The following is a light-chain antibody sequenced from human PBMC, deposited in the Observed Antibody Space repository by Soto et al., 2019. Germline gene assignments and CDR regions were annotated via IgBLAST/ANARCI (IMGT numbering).Light chain of an antibody. CDR1: QSVSSIY. CDR2: GAS. J-gene: IGKJ4*01. CDR3: QQYGSSALT. Sequence: EIVLTLSPGTLSLSPGERATLSCRASQSVSSIYLAWYQQKPGQAPRLLIYGASSRPTGIPDRFSGSGSGTDFTLTISRLEPEDFAVYYCQQYGSSALTFGGGTKVEIK. V-gene: IGKV3-20*01.